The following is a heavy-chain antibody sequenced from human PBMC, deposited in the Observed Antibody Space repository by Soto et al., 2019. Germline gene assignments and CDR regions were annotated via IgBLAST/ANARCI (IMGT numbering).Heavy chain of an antibody. D-gene: IGHD6-19*01. CDR2: ITGDTNRI. V-gene: IGHV3-48*02. CDR1: GFRFSIYS. J-gene: IGHJ4*02. Sequence: EVQLVESGGGLIQPGGSLRLSCAASGFRFSIYSMNWVRQAPGKGLEWSAYITGDTNRIKYADSVKGRFTISRDNAKNSVYLQMNSLRDDDTAVYYCARSVEGHFDYWGKGTVVTVSS. CDR3: ARSVEGHFDY.